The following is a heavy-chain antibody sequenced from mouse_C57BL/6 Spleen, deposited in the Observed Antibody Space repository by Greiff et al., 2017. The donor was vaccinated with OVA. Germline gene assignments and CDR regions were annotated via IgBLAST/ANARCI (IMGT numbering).Heavy chain of an antibody. CDR3: APHYYGSSWGGY. D-gene: IGHD1-1*01. Sequence: QVQLQQPGAELVKPGASVKLSCKASGYTFTSYWMQWVKQRPGQGLEWIGEIDPSDSYTNYNQKFKGKATLTVDPSSSTAYMQLSSLTSEDSAVYYCAPHYYGSSWGGYWGQGTTLTVSS. CDR2: IDPSDSYT. V-gene: IGHV1-50*01. J-gene: IGHJ2*01. CDR1: GYTFTSYW.